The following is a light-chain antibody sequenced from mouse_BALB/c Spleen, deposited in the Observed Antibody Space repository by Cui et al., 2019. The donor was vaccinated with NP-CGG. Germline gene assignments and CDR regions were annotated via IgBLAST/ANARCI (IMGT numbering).Light chain of an antibody. Sequence: QAVLTQESALPISPGETVTLTCRSSTGAVTTSNYANWVQEKPDHLFTGLIGGTNNRAPGVPARFSGSLIGDKAALTITGAQTEDEAIYFCALWYSNHWVFGGGTKLTVL. CDR3: ALWYSNHWV. J-gene: IGLJ1*01. V-gene: IGLV1*01. CDR1: TGAVTTSNY. CDR2: GTN.